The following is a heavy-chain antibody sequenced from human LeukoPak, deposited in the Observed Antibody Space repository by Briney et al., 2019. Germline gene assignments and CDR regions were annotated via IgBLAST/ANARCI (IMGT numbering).Heavy chain of an antibody. CDR3: ARDAEYSSSLNWFDP. CDR1: GGTFSSYA. CDR2: IIPIFGTA. V-gene: IGHV1-69*05. J-gene: IGHJ5*02. D-gene: IGHD6-6*01. Sequence: ASVKVSCKASGGTFSSYAISWVRQAPGQGLEWMGGIIPIFGTANYAQKFQGRVTITTDESTSTAYMELSSLRSEDTAVYYCARDAEYSSSLNWFDPWGQGTLVTVYS.